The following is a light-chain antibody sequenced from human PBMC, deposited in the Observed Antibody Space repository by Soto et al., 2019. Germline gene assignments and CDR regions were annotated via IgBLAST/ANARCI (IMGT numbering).Light chain of an antibody. CDR1: QSVSSSY. CDR2: GAS. J-gene: IGKJ1*01. Sequence: EIVLTQSPGTLSLSPGERATLSCRASQSVSSSYLAWYQQKTGQAPRLLIYGASSKATGIPDRFSGSGSGKDFHLTISRLEPEDVALYYYQQYGSAPETFGQGTKVDIK. V-gene: IGKV3-20*01. CDR3: QQYGSAPET.